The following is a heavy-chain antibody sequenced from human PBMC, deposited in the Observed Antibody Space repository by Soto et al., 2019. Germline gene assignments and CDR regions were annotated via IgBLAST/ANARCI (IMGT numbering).Heavy chain of an antibody. J-gene: IGHJ4*02. V-gene: IGHV3-30*18. CDR2: ISYDGSNK. Sequence: QVQLVESGGGVVQPGRSLRLSCAASGFTFSSYGMHWVRQAPGKGLEWVAVISYDGSNKYYADSVKGRFTISRDNSKNTLDLQMNSLRAEDTAVYYCAKARDTSGWYYFDYWGQGTLVTVSS. D-gene: IGHD6-19*01. CDR1: GFTFSSYG. CDR3: AKARDTSGWYYFDY.